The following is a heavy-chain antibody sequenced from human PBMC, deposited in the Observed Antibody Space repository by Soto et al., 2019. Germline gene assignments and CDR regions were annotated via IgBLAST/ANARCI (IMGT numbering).Heavy chain of an antibody. CDR3: ARDRGYSTFDC. J-gene: IGHJ4*02. CDR1: GFSFSNYW. CDR2: LNQDGSEI. D-gene: IGHD3-22*01. Sequence: EVQLVESGGGLVQPGGSLRLSCVASGFSFSNYWMSWVRQAPGKGLEWVANLNQDGSEINYVDSVKGRFAISRGNAKNSLLLQMNSLRAEDIAVYYCARDRGYSTFDCWGQGTLVTASS. V-gene: IGHV3-7*01.